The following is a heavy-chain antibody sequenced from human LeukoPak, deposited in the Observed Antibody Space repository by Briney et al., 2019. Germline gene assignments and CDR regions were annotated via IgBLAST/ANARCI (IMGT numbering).Heavy chain of an antibody. CDR1: GLTFSDHY. Sequence: GGSLRLSCAASGLTFSDHYVDWVRQAPGKGLEWVGRSRNKPNSYTTEYAASVKGRFTIARDDSKNSLFLLMNSLKTEDTAVYYCARASIYGHGDSYQDALDIWGQGTMVTVSS. D-gene: IGHD2-21*01. CDR2: SRNKPNSYTT. CDR3: ARASIYGHGDSYQDALDI. V-gene: IGHV3-72*01. J-gene: IGHJ3*02.